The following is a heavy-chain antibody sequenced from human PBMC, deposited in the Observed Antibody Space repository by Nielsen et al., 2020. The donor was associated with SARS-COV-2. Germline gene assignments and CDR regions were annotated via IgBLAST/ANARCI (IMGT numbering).Heavy chain of an antibody. CDR3: ARGGGSSSLDY. CDR1: GFTFSSYA. Sequence: GESLKISCAASGFTFSSYAMHWVRQAPGKGLEWVAVISYDGSNKYYADSVKGRFTISRDNAKNSLYLQMNSLRAEDTAVYYCARGGGSSSLDYWGQGTLVTVSS. CDR2: ISYDGSNK. V-gene: IGHV3-30-3*01. D-gene: IGHD6-6*01. J-gene: IGHJ4*02.